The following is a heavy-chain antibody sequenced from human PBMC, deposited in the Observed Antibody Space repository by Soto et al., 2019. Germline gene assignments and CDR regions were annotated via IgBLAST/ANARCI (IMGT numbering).Heavy chain of an antibody. V-gene: IGHV1-3*01. CDR1: GYTFTSYA. Sequence: QVQLVQSGAEVKKPGASVKVSCKASGYTFTSYAMHWVRQAPGQRLEWMGWINAGNGNTKYSQKFQGRVTITRDTSASTGYMELSSLRSEDTAVYYCARVGGSKVWDYWGQGTLVTVSS. CDR2: INAGNGNT. CDR3: ARVGGSKVWDY. J-gene: IGHJ4*02. D-gene: IGHD3-16*01.